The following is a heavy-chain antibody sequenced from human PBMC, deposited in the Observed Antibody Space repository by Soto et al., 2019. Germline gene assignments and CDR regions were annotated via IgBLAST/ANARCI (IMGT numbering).Heavy chain of an antibody. J-gene: IGHJ6*02. CDR1: GYSFTSYW. CDR3: SSRPVVAATNYYCYGMDV. CDR2: IYPGDSDT. Sequence: GESLKISCKGSGYSFTSYWIGWVRQMPGKGLEWMGIIYPGDSDTRYSPSFQGEGPISADKSLSTAFLPWSSLKGSDTAMYYCSSRPVVAATNYYCYGMDVWGQGTTVTVSS. V-gene: IGHV5-51*01. D-gene: IGHD2-15*01.